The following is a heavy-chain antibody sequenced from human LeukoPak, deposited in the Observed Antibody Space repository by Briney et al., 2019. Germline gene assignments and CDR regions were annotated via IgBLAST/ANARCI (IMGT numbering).Heavy chain of an antibody. CDR1: GFTFISYA. CDR2: ISASGGST. D-gene: IGHD4-23*01. CDR3: AKDNYGGNSGGDDASDI. V-gene: IGHV3-23*01. J-gene: IGHJ3*02. Sequence: GGSLRLSCAASGFTFISYAMSWVRQAPGKGLEWVSGISASGGSTYYADSVKGRFTISRDNSKNTLYLQMNSLRAEDTAVYYCAKDNYGGNSGGDDASDIWGQGTMVTVSS.